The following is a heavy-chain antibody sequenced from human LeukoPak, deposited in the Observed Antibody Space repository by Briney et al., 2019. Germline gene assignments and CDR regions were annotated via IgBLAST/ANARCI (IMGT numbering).Heavy chain of an antibody. CDR3: ARDNDYCDSSGLSADAFDI. CDR1: GFTFSSYS. Sequence: GGSLRLSCAASGFTFSSYSMNWVRQAPGKGLEWVSSISSSSSYIYYADSVKGRFTISRDNAKNSLYLQMNSLRAEDTAVYYCARDNDYCDSSGLSADAFDIWGQGTMVTVSS. J-gene: IGHJ3*02. D-gene: IGHD3-22*01. V-gene: IGHV3-21*01. CDR2: ISSSSSYI.